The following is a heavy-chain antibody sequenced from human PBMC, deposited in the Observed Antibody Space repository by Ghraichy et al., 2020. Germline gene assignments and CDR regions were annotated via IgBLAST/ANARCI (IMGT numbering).Heavy chain of an antibody. CDR1: GYTFTSYG. CDR2: ISAYNGNT. V-gene: IGHV1-18*01. D-gene: IGHD3-3*01. CDR3: ARVLGGLGDDFWSGYGINWFDP. J-gene: IGHJ5*02. Sequence: ASVKVSCKASGYTFTSYGISWVRQAPGQGLEWMGWISAYNGNTNYAQKLQGRVTMTTDTSTSTAYMELRSLRSDDTAVYYCARVLGGLGDDFWSGYGINWFDPWGQGTLVTVSS.